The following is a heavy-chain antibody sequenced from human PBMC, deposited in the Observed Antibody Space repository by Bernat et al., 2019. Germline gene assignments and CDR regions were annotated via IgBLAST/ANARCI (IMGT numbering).Heavy chain of an antibody. Sequence: QVQLQQWGAGLLKPSETLSLTCAVYGGSFSGYYWSWIRQPPGKGLEWIGEINHSGSTNYNPSLKSRVTISVDTSKTQFSLKLSSVTAADTAVYYCARGPHPSRGYYSSSYWFDPWGQGTLVTVSS. CDR2: INHSGST. D-gene: IGHD3-22*01. CDR1: GGSFSGYY. V-gene: IGHV4-34*01. CDR3: ARGPHPSRGYYSSSYWFDP. J-gene: IGHJ5*02.